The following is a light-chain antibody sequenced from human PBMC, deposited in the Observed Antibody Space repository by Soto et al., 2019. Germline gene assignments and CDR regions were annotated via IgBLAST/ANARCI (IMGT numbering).Light chain of an antibody. V-gene: IGKV1-39*01. J-gene: IGKJ5*01. CDR3: QQFVSYPIT. CDR2: GAS. CDR1: QRISTY. Sequence: DIQMTERPSALSASVGVRLTTTCRASQRISTYLERFQQKPGRAPKLLNYGASTLQSGVPSRFSGSGSRTDFALTISSLQPEDFATYYCQQFVSYPITFGHGTRLEIK.